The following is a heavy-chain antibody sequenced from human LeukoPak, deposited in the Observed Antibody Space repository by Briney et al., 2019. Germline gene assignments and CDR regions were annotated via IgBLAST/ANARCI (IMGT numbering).Heavy chain of an antibody. Sequence: PGGSLRLSCEGSAFIFSGHWMNWVRQTPGKGLEWVSYISGSSSTIYYADSVKGRFTISRDNAKNSLYLQMNSLRDEDTAVYYCARLGVYSSSSGANYWGQGTLVTVSS. V-gene: IGHV3-48*02. D-gene: IGHD6-6*01. J-gene: IGHJ4*02. CDR1: AFIFSGHW. CDR3: ARLGVYSSSSGANY. CDR2: ISGSSSTI.